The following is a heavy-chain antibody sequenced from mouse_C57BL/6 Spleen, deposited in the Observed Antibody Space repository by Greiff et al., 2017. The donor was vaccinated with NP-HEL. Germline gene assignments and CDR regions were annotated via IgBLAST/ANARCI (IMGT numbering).Heavy chain of an antibody. D-gene: IGHD1-1*01. Sequence: EVQLVESGGGLVKPGGSLKLSCAASGFTFSDYGMHWVRQAPEKGLEWVAYISSGSSTIYYADTVKGRFTISRDNAKNTLFLQMTSLRSEDTAMYYCASPITTVVAMDYWGQGTSVTVSS. J-gene: IGHJ4*01. CDR3: ASPITTVVAMDY. CDR1: GFTFSDYG. V-gene: IGHV5-17*01. CDR2: ISSGSSTI.